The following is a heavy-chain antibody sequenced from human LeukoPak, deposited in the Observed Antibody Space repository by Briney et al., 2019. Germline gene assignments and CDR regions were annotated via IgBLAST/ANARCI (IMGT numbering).Heavy chain of an antibody. Sequence: GASVKVSCKASGYTFSSYDINWVRQATGQGLEWMGWVNPNSGSIGYAQKFQGRVAMTWSTSISTAYMELSSLRSEDTAVYFCARYAYGADVWGQGTTVTVSS. CDR1: GYTFSSYD. CDR3: ARYAYGADV. CDR2: VNPNSGSI. J-gene: IGHJ6*02. V-gene: IGHV1-8*01. D-gene: IGHD2-2*01.